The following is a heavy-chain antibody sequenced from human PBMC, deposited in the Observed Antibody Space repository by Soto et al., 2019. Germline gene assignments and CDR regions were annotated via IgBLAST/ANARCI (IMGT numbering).Heavy chain of an antibody. D-gene: IGHD3-22*01. CDR2: IIPIFGTA. CDR1: GGTFSSYA. J-gene: IGHJ4*02. CDR3: ARDAHYYDSSGSPSPLDY. Sequence: SVKVSCKASGGTFSSYAISWVRQAPGQGLEWMGGIIPIFGTANYAQKFQGRVTITADESTSTAYMELSSLRSEDTAVYYCARDAHYYDSSGSPSPLDYWGQGTLVTVS. V-gene: IGHV1-69*13.